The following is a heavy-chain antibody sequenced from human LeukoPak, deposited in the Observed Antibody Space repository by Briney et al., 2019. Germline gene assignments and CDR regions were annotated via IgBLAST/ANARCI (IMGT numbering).Heavy chain of an antibody. V-gene: IGHV3-66*01. D-gene: IGHD1-20*01. CDR2: MYSGGST. J-gene: IGHJ5*02. Sequence: GGSLRLSCAASGFTFNNYAMSWVRQAPGKGLEWVSVMYSGGSTYYADSVKGRFTISRDNSKNTLYLQMNSLRAEDTAVYYCARGEYNWNDLHLWGQGTLVTVSS. CDR1: GFTFNNYA. CDR3: ARGEYNWNDLHL.